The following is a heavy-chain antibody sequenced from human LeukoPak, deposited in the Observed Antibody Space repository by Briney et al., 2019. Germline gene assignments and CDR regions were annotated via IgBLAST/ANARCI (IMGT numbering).Heavy chain of an antibody. Sequence: PGRSLRLSCAASGFTFRSYAMSWVRQAPGKGLEWVSAISGSGGSTYYADSVKGRFTISRDNSKNTLYLQMNSLRAEGTAVYDCAKGSLLLPDIWGQGTMVTVSS. CDR2: ISGSGGST. V-gene: IGHV3-23*01. D-gene: IGHD5/OR15-5a*01. J-gene: IGHJ3*02. CDR1: GFTFRSYA. CDR3: AKGSLLLPDI.